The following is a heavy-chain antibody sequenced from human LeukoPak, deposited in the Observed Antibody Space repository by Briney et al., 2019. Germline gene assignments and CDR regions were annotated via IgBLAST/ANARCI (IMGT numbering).Heavy chain of an antibody. Sequence: GGSLRLSCAASGFTFSTYGMHWVRQAPGKGLEWVAFIRFDGSNVGSNVYYADSVKGRFTISRDNSKNTLYLQMNSLRTEDTAVYYCAKDLFAVTQWEQLGYWGQGTLVTVSS. V-gene: IGHV3-30*02. CDR3: AKDLFAVTQWEQLGY. CDR2: IRFDGSNVGSNV. J-gene: IGHJ4*02. D-gene: IGHD1-26*01. CDR1: GFTFSTYG.